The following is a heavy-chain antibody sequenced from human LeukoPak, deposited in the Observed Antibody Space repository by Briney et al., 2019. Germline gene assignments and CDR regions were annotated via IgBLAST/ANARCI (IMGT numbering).Heavy chain of an antibody. V-gene: IGHV1-69*04. CDR1: GGTFSSYA. Sequence: GASVKVSCKASGGTFSSYAISWVRQAPGQGLEWMGRIIPILGIANYAQKFQGRVTITADKSTSTAYMELSSLRSEDTAVYYCARAKQGNYYYYYGMDVWGQGTTVTVSS. D-gene: IGHD6-13*01. CDR2: IIPILGIA. CDR3: ARAKQGNYYYYYGMDV. J-gene: IGHJ6*02.